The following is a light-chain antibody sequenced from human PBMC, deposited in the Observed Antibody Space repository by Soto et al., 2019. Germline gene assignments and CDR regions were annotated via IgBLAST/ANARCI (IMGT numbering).Light chain of an antibody. CDR3: CSYAGSPRYV. Sequence: QSALTQPRSVSGSPGQSVTISCTGTSSDVGGYNYVSWYQQHPGKAPKVMIYDVSERPSGVPDRFSGSKSGNTASLTISGRQAEDEADYYCCSYAGSPRYVFGTGTKLTV. V-gene: IGLV2-11*01. CDR2: DVS. CDR1: SSDVGGYNY. J-gene: IGLJ1*01.